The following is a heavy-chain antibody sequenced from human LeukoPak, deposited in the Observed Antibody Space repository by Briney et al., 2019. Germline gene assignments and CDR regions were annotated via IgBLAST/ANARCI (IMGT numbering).Heavy chain of an antibody. J-gene: IGHJ4*02. Sequence: PGGSLRLSCEASGFTFDDYAMHWVWQAPGKGLEWVSAISGSGGSTYYADSVKGRFTISRDNSKNTLYLQMNSLRAEDTAVYYCAKDYLFRWELLDGPGWGQGTLVTVSS. V-gene: IGHV3-23*01. CDR2: ISGSGGST. CDR3: AKDYLFRWELLDGPG. D-gene: IGHD1-26*01. CDR1: GFTFDDYA.